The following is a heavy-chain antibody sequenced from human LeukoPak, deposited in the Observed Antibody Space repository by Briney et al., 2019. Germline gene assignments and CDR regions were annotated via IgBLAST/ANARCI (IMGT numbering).Heavy chain of an antibody. D-gene: IGHD3-3*01. CDR2: IYYSGST. V-gene: IGHV4-31*03. CDR3: ARERKNDFWSGYLPGAYGMDV. Sequence: SETLSLTCTVSGGSISSGGYYWSWIRQHPGKGLEWIGYIYYSGSTYYNPSLKSRVTISVDTSKNQFSLKLSSVTAADTAVYYCARERKNDFWSGYLPGAYGMDVWGQGTTVTVSS. CDR1: GGSISSGGYY. J-gene: IGHJ6*02.